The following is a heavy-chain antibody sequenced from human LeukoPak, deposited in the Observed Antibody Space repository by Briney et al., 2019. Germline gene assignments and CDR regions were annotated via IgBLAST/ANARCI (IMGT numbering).Heavy chain of an antibody. CDR3: ARSRGSQLLWGGGWFDP. CDR1: GGSVSSGSYY. V-gene: IGHV4-61*01. CDR2: IYYSGST. D-gene: IGHD2-2*01. Sequence: SETLSLTCTVSGGSVSSGSYYWSWIRQPPGKGLEWIGYIYYSGSTNYNPSLKSRVTISVDTSKNQFSLKLSPVTAADTAVYYCARSRGSQLLWGGGWFDPWGQGTLVTVSS. J-gene: IGHJ5*02.